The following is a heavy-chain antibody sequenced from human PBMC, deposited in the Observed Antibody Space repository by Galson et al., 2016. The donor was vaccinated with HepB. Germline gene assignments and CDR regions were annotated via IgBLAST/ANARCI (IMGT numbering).Heavy chain of an antibody. J-gene: IGHJ3*01. D-gene: IGHD1-26*01. CDR1: GFTFSDHY. CDR3: VRDRPWGDAFDV. CDR2: IRNKANSYTT. V-gene: IGHV3-72*01. Sequence: SLRLSCAASGFTFSDHYMDWVRQAPGKGLEWVGRIRNKANSYTTDYAASVKGRFTISRDDSNNSLYLQMNSLRAEDTAVYYCVRDRPWGDAFDVWGQGTMVTISS.